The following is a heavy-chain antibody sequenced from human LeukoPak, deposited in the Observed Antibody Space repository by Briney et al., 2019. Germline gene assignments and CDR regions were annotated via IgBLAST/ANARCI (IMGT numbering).Heavy chain of an antibody. CDR2: MNPNSGDT. CDR1: GYTFSSYD. D-gene: IGHD3-9*01. V-gene: IGHV1-8*01. Sequence: ASVKVSCKASGYTFSSYDINWVRQATGQGLEWMGWMNPNSGDTGHAQKFQGRVTMTRNTSITTAYMELSSLRSEDTAVYYCASSTSISPYYDILTGYSPFDYWGQGTLVTVSS. J-gene: IGHJ4*02. CDR3: ASSTSISPYYDILTGYSPFDY.